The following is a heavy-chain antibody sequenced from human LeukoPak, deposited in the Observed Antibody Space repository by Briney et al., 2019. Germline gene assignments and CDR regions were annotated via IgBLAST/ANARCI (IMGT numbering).Heavy chain of an antibody. Sequence: NASETLSLTCTVSGGSISSYYWSWIRQPPGKGLEWIGYIYYSGSTNYNPSLKSRVTISVDTSKNQFSLKLSSVTAADTAVYYCARLVGATYNWFDPWGQGTLVTVSS. J-gene: IGHJ5*02. V-gene: IGHV4-59*01. CDR3: ARLVGATYNWFDP. D-gene: IGHD1-26*01. CDR1: GGSISSYY. CDR2: IYYSGST.